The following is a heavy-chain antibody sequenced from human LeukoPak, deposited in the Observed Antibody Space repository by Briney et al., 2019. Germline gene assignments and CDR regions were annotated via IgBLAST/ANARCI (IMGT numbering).Heavy chain of an antibody. CDR2: IGTAGDI. CDR3: ARGHVRGSSSWEPPDY. J-gene: IGHJ4*02. D-gene: IGHD6-13*01. Sequence: PGGSLRLSCAASGFTFSSYDMHWVRQATGKGLEWVSAIGTAGDIYYPGSVKGRFTISRENAKNSLYLQMNSLRAGDTAVYYCARGHVRGSSSWEPPDYWGQGTLVTVSS. V-gene: IGHV3-13*01. CDR1: GFTFSSYD.